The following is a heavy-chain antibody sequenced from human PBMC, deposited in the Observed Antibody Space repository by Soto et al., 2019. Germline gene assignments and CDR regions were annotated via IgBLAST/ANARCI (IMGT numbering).Heavy chain of an antibody. D-gene: IGHD3-22*01. J-gene: IGHJ5*02. CDR3: ARDLFSYDSSGYYANWFDP. V-gene: IGHV4-31*03. Sequence: SETLSLTCTVSGGSISSGGYYWSWIRQHPGKGLEWIGYIYYSGSTYYNPSLKSRVTISVDTSKNQFSLKLSSVTAADTAVYYCARDLFSYDSSGYYANWFDPWGQGTLVTVSS. CDR1: GGSISSGGYY. CDR2: IYYSGST.